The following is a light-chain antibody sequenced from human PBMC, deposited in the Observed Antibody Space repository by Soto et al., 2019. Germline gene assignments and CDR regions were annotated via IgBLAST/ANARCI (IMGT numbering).Light chain of an antibody. J-gene: IGKJ5*01. CDR1: QSVRSSH. Sequence: EIVLTQSPGTLSLSRGERATLSCRASQSVRSSHLAWYQQKPGQAPRLLIYGASTRATGIPDRFSGNGSGTDFTLTISRLEPEDFSVYYCQHYGSSLITFGQGTRLEIK. CDR2: GAS. V-gene: IGKV3-20*01. CDR3: QHYGSSLIT.